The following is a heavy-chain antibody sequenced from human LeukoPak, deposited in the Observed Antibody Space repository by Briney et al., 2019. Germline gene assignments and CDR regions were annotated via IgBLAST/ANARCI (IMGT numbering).Heavy chain of an antibody. CDR1: GFTFSSYA. Sequence: GGSLRLSCAASGFTFSSYAMSWVRQAPGKGLEWVSGTSGSGGSTYYAGSVKGRFTISRDNSKNTLYLQMNSLRAEDTAVYYCARSTLAVAGTLAIDYWGQGTLVTVSS. J-gene: IGHJ4*02. CDR2: TSGSGGST. D-gene: IGHD6-19*01. V-gene: IGHV3-23*01. CDR3: ARSTLAVAGTLAIDY.